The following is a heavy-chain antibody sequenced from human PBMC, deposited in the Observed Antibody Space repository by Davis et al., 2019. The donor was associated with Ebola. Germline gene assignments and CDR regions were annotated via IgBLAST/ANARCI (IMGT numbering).Heavy chain of an antibody. CDR2: IWYDGSNK. CDR1: GFTFSSYG. V-gene: IGHV3-33*01. CDR3: AREKDSSGWYYFDY. Sequence: GESLKISCAASGFTFSSYGMHWVRQAPGKGLEWVAVIWYDGSNKYYADSVKGRFTISRDNSKNTLYLQMNSLRAEDTAVYYCAREKDSSGWYYFDYWGQGTLVTVSS. J-gene: IGHJ4*02. D-gene: IGHD6-19*01.